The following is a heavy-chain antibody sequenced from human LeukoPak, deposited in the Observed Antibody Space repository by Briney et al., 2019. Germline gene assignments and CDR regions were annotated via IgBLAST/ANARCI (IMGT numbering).Heavy chain of an antibody. V-gene: IGHV4-59*12. CDR2: IYYSGST. J-gene: IGHJ4*02. D-gene: IGHD6-19*01. CDR3: ARGRRVAGTRQLDY. CDR1: GGSISSYY. Sequence: SETLSLTCTVSGGSISSYYWSWIRQPPGKGLEWIGYIYYSGSTNYNPSLKSRVTISVDTSKNQFSLKLSSVTAADTAVYYCARGRRVAGTRQLDYWGQGTLVTVSS.